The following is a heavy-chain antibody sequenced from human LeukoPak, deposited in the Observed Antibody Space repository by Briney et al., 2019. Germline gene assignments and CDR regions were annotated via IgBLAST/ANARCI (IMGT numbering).Heavy chain of an antibody. CDR2: INYSGST. CDR1: GGSFSGYY. V-gene: IGHV4-34*01. D-gene: IGHD3-10*01. J-gene: IGHJ4*02. Sequence: PSETLSLTCAVYGGSFSGYYWSWIRQPPGKGLEWIGEINYSGSTNYNPSLKSRVTISVDTSKNQFSLKLSSVTAADTAVYYCARGSTSGSGSHSVQSYFDYWGQGTLVTVSS. CDR3: ARGSTSGSGSHSVQSYFDY.